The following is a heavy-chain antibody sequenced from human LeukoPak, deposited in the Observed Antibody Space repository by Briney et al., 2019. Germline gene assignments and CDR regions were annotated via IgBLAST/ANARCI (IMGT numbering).Heavy chain of an antibody. CDR2: ISSNGGRT. Sequence: GGSLRLSCAASGFSFSSYAMHWVRQAPGKGLEYVSAISSNGGRTYHANSVKDRFTISRDNSKNTLYLQMGSLRAEDMAVYHCARNHYYDSSGSLPYYYYGMDVWGQGATVTVSS. D-gene: IGHD3-22*01. V-gene: IGHV3-64*01. CDR3: ARNHYYDSSGSLPYYYYGMDV. CDR1: GFSFSSYA. J-gene: IGHJ6*02.